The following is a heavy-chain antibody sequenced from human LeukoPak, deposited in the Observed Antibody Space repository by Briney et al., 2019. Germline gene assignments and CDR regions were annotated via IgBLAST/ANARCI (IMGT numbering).Heavy chain of an antibody. CDR1: GFTFSSYE. CDR2: ISSSGSTI. Sequence: GGSLRLSCAASGFTFSSYEMNWVRQAPGKGLEWVSYISSSGSTIYYADSVKGRFTISRDNAKNSLYLQMNSLRAEDTAVYYCARQRGLYSYGLFDYWGQGTLVTVSS. D-gene: IGHD5-18*01. V-gene: IGHV3-48*03. J-gene: IGHJ4*02. CDR3: ARQRGLYSYGLFDY.